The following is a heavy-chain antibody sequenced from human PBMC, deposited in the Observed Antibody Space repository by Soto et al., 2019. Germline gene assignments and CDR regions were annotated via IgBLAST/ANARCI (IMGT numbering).Heavy chain of an antibody. J-gene: IGHJ5*02. Sequence: QVQLQESGPGLVKPSQTLSLTCTVSGGSISSGGYYWSWIRQHPGKGLEWIGYIYYRGSTYYNPSQQSRVTISVDTTKHQCTRKLSSVTAADTAVYYCASSTVTTFGDNWFGPWGQGTLVTVCS. CDR3: ASSTVTTFGDNWFGP. D-gene: IGHD4-17*01. V-gene: IGHV4-31*03. CDR2: IYYRGST. CDR1: GGSISSGGYY.